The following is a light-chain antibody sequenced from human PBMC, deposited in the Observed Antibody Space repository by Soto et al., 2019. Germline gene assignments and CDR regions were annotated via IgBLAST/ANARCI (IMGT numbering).Light chain of an antibody. J-gene: IGKJ1*01. Sequence: EIVLTQSPATLSLSPGERATLSCRASQSVSSYLAWYQQKPGQAPRLLIYDASNRATGIPARFSGSGSGTDFTLTISSLEPEEFAVYYCQQRSNWPGTFGQGTKVDIK. V-gene: IGKV3-11*01. CDR3: QQRSNWPGT. CDR2: DAS. CDR1: QSVSSY.